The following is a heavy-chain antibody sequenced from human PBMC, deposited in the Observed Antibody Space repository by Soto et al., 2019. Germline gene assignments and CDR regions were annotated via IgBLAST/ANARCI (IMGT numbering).Heavy chain of an antibody. CDR1: GFTFSSYS. D-gene: IGHD2-15*01. J-gene: IGHJ2*01. V-gene: IGHV3-48*02. Sequence: EVQLVESGGGLVQPGGSLRLSCAASGFTFSSYSMNWVRQAPGKGLEWVSYISSSSSTIYYADSVKGRFTISRDNAKNSLYLQMKGLRDEDTAGYYCARPAGYCSGGICYWYWYFDLWGRGTLVTVSS. CDR2: ISSSSSTI. CDR3: ARPAGYCSGGICYWYWYFDL.